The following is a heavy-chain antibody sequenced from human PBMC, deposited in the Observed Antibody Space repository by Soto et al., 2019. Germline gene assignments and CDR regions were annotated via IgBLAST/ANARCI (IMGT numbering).Heavy chain of an antibody. CDR2: IIPILGIA. V-gene: IGHV1-69*02. CDR1: GGTFSSYT. D-gene: IGHD2-2*01. CDR3: ARLLRTSNDAFDI. J-gene: IGHJ3*02. Sequence: QVQLVQSGAEVKKPGSSVKVSCKASGGTFSSYTISWVRQAPGQGLEWMGRIIPILGIANYAQKFQGRVTITADKSTSTAYMELSSLRSEDTGVYYCARLLRTSNDAFDIWGQGTMVTVSS.